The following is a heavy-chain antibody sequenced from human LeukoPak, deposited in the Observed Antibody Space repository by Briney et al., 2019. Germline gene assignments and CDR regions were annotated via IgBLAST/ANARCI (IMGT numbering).Heavy chain of an antibody. D-gene: IGHD3-3*01. CDR1: GFTFSSYE. J-gene: IGHJ3*02. CDR3: ARDRGVLRLLEWSRYAFDI. V-gene: IGHV3-48*03. CDR2: ISSSGSTI. Sequence: PGGSLRLSCAASGFTFSSYEMNWVRQAPGKGLEWVSYISSSGSTIYYADSVKGRFTISRDNAKNSLYLQMNSLRAEDTAVYYCARDRGVLRLLEWSRYAFDIWGQGTMVTVSS.